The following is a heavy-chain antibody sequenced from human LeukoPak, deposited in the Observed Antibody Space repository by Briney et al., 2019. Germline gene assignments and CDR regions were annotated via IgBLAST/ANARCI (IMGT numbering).Heavy chain of an antibody. D-gene: IGHD3-22*01. Sequence: ASVKVSCKASGYSFTGYQMHWVRQAPGQGLEWMGWINPNNGDTNYAQKFKGRVAMTRDTSISTAYMELSSLRSDDTAVYYCARGMNYDSSGSTPPDDAFDIWGQGTMVTVSS. V-gene: IGHV1-2*02. CDR1: GYSFTGYQ. CDR2: INPNNGDT. CDR3: ARGMNYDSSGSTPPDDAFDI. J-gene: IGHJ3*02.